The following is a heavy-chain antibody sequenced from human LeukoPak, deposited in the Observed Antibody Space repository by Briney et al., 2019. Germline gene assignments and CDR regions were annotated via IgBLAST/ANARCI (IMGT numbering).Heavy chain of an antibody. D-gene: IGHD5-18*01. Sequence: PGGSLRLSCAASGFSVSDNYMSWVRQAPGKGLEWVSVIYSNGKAYYTDSVKGRFTISRDIAQNTLFLQMSNLRAEDTAVYYCARDRADGYNYGDSFDYWGQGTLVTVSS. CDR1: GFSVSDNY. CDR3: ARDRADGYNYGDSFDY. J-gene: IGHJ4*02. CDR2: IYSNGKA. V-gene: IGHV3-66*01.